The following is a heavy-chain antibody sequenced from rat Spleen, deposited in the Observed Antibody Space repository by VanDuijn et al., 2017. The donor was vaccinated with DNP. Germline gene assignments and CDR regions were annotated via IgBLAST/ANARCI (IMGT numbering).Heavy chain of an antibody. Sequence: ESFPGLVYSSQTLSLTCSVSGVSLTLFFVSFFCQPPWTGLEWLAAISSGGTTDSPSALTSRLSLRRETSKSQVFLQMNSRQTEDTAMYFCARRNRGLDYWGQGVMVTVSS. J-gene: IGHJ2*01. CDR3: ARRNRGLDY. CDR1: GVSLTLFF. CDR2: ISSGGTT. V-gene: IGHV2S12*01.